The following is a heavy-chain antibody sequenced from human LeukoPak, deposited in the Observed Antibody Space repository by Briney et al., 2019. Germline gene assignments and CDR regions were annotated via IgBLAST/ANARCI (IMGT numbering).Heavy chain of an antibody. CDR1: GYTFNNHY. Sequence: ASVTVSCKASGYTFNNHYMYWVRQAPGQGLEWMGVINPSGGSTSYAQKFQGRVTMTRDTSTRTVYMEVNSLRSEDTAVYYCARQGTYSSAIGMGYWGQGTLVTVSS. CDR2: INPSGGST. V-gene: IGHV1-46*02. CDR3: ARQGTYSSAIGMGY. D-gene: IGHD6-19*01. J-gene: IGHJ4*02.